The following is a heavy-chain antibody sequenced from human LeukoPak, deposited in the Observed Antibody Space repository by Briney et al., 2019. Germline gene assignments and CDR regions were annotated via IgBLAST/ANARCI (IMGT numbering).Heavy chain of an antibody. J-gene: IGHJ4*02. CDR2: IYTSGST. CDR3: ARTQYDFWSGTYYFDY. Sequence: SQTLSLTCTVSGGSISSGSYYWSWIRQPAGKGLEWIGRIYTSGSTNYNPSLKSRVPISVDTSKNQFSLKLSSVTAADTAVYYCARTQYDFWSGTYYFDYWGQGTLVTVSS. D-gene: IGHD3-3*01. CDR1: GGSISSGSYY. V-gene: IGHV4-61*02.